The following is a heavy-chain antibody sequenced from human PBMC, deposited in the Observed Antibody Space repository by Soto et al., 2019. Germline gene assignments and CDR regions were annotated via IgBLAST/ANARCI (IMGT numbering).Heavy chain of an antibody. CDR1: GFTFSSYG. Sequence: QVQLVESGGGVVQPGRSLRLSCAASGFTFSSYGMHWVRQAPGKGLEWVAVISYDGSNKYYADSVKGRFTISRDNSKNTLYLQMNGLRAEDTAVYYCAKSRSKTVTLGFDYRGQGTLVTVSS. V-gene: IGHV3-30*18. CDR2: ISYDGSNK. J-gene: IGHJ4*02. D-gene: IGHD4-17*01. CDR3: AKSRSKTVTLGFDY.